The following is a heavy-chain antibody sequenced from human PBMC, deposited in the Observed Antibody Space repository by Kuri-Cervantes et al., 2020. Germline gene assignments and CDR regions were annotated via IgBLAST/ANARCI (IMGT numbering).Heavy chain of an antibody. CDR2: ISSSGRTI. V-gene: IGHV3-48*01. CDR1: GFAFSSFS. CDR3: AKEDVGDIVVVVTATPFDH. D-gene: IGHD2-15*01. Sequence: GGSLRLSCAASGFAFSSFSLDWVRQAPGKGLEWVSYISSSGRTIYYADSVKGRFTISRDNAKNSLYLQMNSLRVEDTALYYCAKEDVGDIVVVVTATPFDHWGQGTLVTVSS. J-gene: IGHJ4*02.